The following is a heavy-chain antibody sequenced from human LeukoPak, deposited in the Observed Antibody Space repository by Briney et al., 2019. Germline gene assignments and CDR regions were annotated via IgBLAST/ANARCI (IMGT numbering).Heavy chain of an antibody. Sequence: PGMSLRLSCAASGFTFSRYGMHWVRQAPGKGLEWVAVISYDGSNAYYADSVKGRFTISRDNSKNTLYLQMNSLRAEDTAVYYCAKGRWDGDIVVVVAAEPYGMDVWGQGTTVTVSS. J-gene: IGHJ6*02. CDR3: AKGRWDGDIVVVVAAEPYGMDV. D-gene: IGHD2-15*01. CDR1: GFTFSRYG. V-gene: IGHV3-30*18. CDR2: ISYDGSNA.